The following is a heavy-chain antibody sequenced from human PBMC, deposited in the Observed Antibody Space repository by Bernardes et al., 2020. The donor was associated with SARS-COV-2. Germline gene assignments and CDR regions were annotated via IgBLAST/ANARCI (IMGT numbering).Heavy chain of an antibody. J-gene: IGHJ3*02. CDR3: ARGDGDYDAFDI. D-gene: IGHD4-17*01. CDR1: GGSISSYY. Sequence: SETLSLTCTVSGGSISSYYWSWIRQPPGKGLEWIGCIYYSGSTNYNPSLKSRVTISIDTSKNQFSLKLSSVTAADTAVYYCARGDGDYDAFDIWGQGTMVTVSS. V-gene: IGHV4-59*01. CDR2: IYYSGST.